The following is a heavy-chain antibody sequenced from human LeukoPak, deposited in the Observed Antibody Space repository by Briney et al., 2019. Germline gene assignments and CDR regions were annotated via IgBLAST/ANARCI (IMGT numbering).Heavy chain of an antibody. CDR2: LSGSGYNT. Sequence: GGSLRLSRAASGFTFSSHALSWVRQAPGKGLEWVSSLSGSGYNTYYADSVKGRFTISRDNSKNTVYLQMNSLRAEDTAVYYCAKDPYGTRYFDYWGQGTLVTVSS. CDR1: GFTFSSHA. V-gene: IGHV3-23*01. D-gene: IGHD2-2*01. CDR3: AKDPYGTRYFDY. J-gene: IGHJ4*02.